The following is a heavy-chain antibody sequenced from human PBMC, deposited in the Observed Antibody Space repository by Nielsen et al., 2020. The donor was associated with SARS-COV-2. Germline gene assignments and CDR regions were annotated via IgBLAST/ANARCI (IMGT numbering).Heavy chain of an antibody. V-gene: IGHV3-21*01. J-gene: IGHJ6*02. CDR3: ARDAYGDLIYGMDV. Sequence: GESLKISCAASGFTFSSYSMKWVRQAPGKGLEWVSSISSSSSYIYYADSVKGRFTISRDNSRNTLYLQMNTLRPEDTAVYSCARDAYGDLIYGMDVWGRGTTVTVSS. D-gene: IGHD4-17*01. CDR2: ISSSSSYI. CDR1: GFTFSSYS.